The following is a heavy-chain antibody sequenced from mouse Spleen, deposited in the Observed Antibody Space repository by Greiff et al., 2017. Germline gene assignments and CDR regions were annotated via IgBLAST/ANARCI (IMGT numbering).Heavy chain of an antibody. CDR1: GFSLTSYG. CDR3: ARHAYDYDGMDY. D-gene: IGHD2-4*01. Sequence: VQLQQSGPGLVAPSQSLSITCTISGFSLTSYGVHWVRQPPGKGLEWLVVIWSDGSTTYNSALKSRLSISKDNSKSQVFLKVNSLQADDTAMYYCARHAYDYDGMDYWGQGTSVTVSS. CDR2: IWSDGST. V-gene: IGHV2-6-1*01. J-gene: IGHJ4*01.